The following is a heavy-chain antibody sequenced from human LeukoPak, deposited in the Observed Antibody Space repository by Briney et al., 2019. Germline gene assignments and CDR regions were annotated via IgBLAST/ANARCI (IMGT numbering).Heavy chain of an antibody. V-gene: IGHV3-23*01. J-gene: IGHJ4*02. D-gene: IGHD2-8*02. CDR3: ATYRQVLLPFES. CDR1: GFTFRSYG. CDR2: ISGSGANT. Sequence: GGTLRLSCAASGFTFRSYGMSWVRQAPGKGLEWVSTISGSGANTYYADSVKGRFTISRDNSKNTLYLQMNSLSAEDTAVYYCATYRQVLLPFESWGQGTLVTVSS.